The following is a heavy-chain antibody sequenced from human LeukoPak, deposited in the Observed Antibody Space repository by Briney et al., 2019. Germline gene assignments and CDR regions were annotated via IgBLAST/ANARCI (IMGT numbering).Heavy chain of an antibody. CDR3: ATFEGVEFFPYDSSGIKGFFDF. D-gene: IGHD3-22*01. CDR1: GYSFVNYW. J-gene: IGHJ4*02. Sequence: GDSLKISCKASGYSFVNYWIGWVRQMPGKGLEWIGITYPRDFDTKYSPSFQGQVTVSADKSTSTAYLQWGSLKASDTAIYYCATFEGVEFFPYDSSGIKGFFDFWGQGTPVSVSS. CDR2: TYPRDFDT. V-gene: IGHV5-51*01.